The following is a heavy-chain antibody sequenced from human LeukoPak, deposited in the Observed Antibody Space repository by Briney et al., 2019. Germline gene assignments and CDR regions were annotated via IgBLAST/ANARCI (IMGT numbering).Heavy chain of an antibody. CDR2: INHSGNT. Sequence: SETLSLTCAVYGGSFSGYYWSWIRQPPGKGLEWIGEINHSGNTNYNPSLKSRVTISVDTSKNQFSLKLSSVTAADTAVYYCARTSYYDFWSGYPRADDAFDTWGQGTMVTVPS. CDR3: ARTSYYDFWSGYPRADDAFDT. D-gene: IGHD3-3*01. CDR1: GGSFSGYY. J-gene: IGHJ3*02. V-gene: IGHV4-34*01.